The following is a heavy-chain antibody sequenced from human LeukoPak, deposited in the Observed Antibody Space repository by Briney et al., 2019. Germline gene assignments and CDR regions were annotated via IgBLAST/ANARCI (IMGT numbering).Heavy chain of an antibody. CDR3: ASGPVHNWFDP. Sequence: SETLSPTCTVSGGSVSSGDHYWSWIRQTPGKGLEWIGYIYDSGSTYYNPSLKSRLTISVDTSKNQFSLKLSSVTAADTAVYYCASGPVHNWFDPWGQGTLVTVSS. CDR1: GGSVSSGDHY. V-gene: IGHV4-30-4*01. J-gene: IGHJ5*02. CDR2: IYDSGST.